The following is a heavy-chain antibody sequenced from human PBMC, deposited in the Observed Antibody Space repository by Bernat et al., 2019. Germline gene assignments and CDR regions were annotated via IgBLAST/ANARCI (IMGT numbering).Heavy chain of an antibody. D-gene: IGHD6-19*01. Sequence: EVQLVESGGGLVQPGGSLRLSCAASGFTFSSYEMNWVRQAPGKGLEWVSYISSSGSTIYYADSVKGRFTISRDKAKNSLYLQMNSLRAEDTAVYYCATSSSGWYETDAFDIWGQGTMVTVSS. CDR1: GFTFSSYE. J-gene: IGHJ3*02. V-gene: IGHV3-48*03. CDR3: ATSSSGWYETDAFDI. CDR2: ISSSGSTI.